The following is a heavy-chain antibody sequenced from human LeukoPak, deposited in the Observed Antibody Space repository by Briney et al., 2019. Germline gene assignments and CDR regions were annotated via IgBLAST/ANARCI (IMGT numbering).Heavy chain of an antibody. V-gene: IGHV3-23*01. CDR3: AKAPVTSCRGAFCYPFDY. J-gene: IGHJ4*02. Sequence: GGSLRLSCATSGFSFSSYAMSWVRQAPGKGLEWASAMSSSDDGRYYAASVRGRFTISRDTSRSTLYLQMNSPRAEDAAVYYCAKAPVTSCRGAFCYPFDYWGQGTLVTVSS. CDR1: GFSFSSYA. CDR2: MSSSDDGR. D-gene: IGHD2-15*01.